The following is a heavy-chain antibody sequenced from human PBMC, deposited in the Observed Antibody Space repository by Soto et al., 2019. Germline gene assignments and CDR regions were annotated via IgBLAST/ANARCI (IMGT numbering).Heavy chain of an antibody. D-gene: IGHD3-9*01. Sequence: PGESLKISCAASGFTFSSYGMHWVRQAPGKGLEWVAVIWYDGSNKYYADSVKGRFTISRDNSKNTLYLQMNSLRAEDTAVYYCARDALWVRYDILTGYQDPTYNWFDPWGQGTLVTVSS. V-gene: IGHV3-33*01. CDR1: GFTFSSYG. CDR3: ARDALWVRYDILTGYQDPTYNWFDP. J-gene: IGHJ5*02. CDR2: IWYDGSNK.